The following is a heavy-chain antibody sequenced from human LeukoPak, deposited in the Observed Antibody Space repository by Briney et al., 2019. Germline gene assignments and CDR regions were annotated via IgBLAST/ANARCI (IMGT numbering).Heavy chain of an antibody. J-gene: IGHJ6*03. CDR3: AKNRSHYYYDYSLDV. D-gene: IGHD2/OR15-2a*01. Sequence: GGSLSLSSAASGFTFSTYAMRWVRQAPGKGLEWLSTIGGGGRDTFDADSVKGRFTVSRDNSKNTLYRQMSSRRAEDPAVYFCAKNRSHYYYDYSLDVWGKGTMVTVS. CDR2: IGGGGRDT. CDR1: GFTFSTYA. V-gene: IGHV3-23*01.